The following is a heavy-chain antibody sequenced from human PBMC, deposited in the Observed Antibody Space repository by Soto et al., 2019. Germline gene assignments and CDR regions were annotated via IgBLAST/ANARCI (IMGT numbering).Heavy chain of an antibody. D-gene: IGHD3-22*01. J-gene: IGHJ3*02. CDR2: IYYSGST. CDR1: GGSISSGDYY. V-gene: IGHV4-30-4*01. CDR3: ARIDSSGYYYLDAFDI. Sequence: SETLSLTCTVSGGSISSGDYYWSWIRQPPGKGLEWIGYIYYSGSTYYNPSLKSRVTISVDTSKNQFSLKLSSVTAADTAVYYCARIDSSGYYYLDAFDIWGQGTMVTVS.